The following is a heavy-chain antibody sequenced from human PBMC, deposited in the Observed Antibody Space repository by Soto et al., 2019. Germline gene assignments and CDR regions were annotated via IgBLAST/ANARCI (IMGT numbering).Heavy chain of an antibody. CDR2: ISGSGGST. CDR1: GFTFSTFP. Sequence: PGGSLRLSCAASGFTFSTFPMSWVRQAPGKGLEWVSAISGSGGSTYYADSVKGRFTISRDNSENTLYLQMNSLKAEDTATYYCAKNFRIEPASWGQGTLVTVSS. V-gene: IGHV3-23*01. D-gene: IGHD3-3*02. J-gene: IGHJ5*02. CDR3: AKNFRIEPAS.